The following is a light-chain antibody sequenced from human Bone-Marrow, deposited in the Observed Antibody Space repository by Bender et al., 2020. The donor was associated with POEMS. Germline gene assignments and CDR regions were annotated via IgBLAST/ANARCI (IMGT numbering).Light chain of an antibody. CDR3: QAWDTYSVI. Sequence: SYEVTQPPSVSVSPGQTASITCSGDDLGDKYVAWYQQKPAQSPVLVLYQDTKRPSGIPERFSGSNSGNTATLTISGTQAMDEADYYCQAWDTYSVIFGGGTKLTVL. V-gene: IGLV3-1*01. J-gene: IGLJ2*01. CDR1: DLGDKY. CDR2: QDT.